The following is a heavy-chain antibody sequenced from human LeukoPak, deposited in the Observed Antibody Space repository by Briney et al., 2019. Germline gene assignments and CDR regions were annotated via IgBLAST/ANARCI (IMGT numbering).Heavy chain of an antibody. V-gene: IGHV4-39*07. CDR3: ARALAVSRYSYGYGYFDY. J-gene: IGHJ4*02. Sequence: SETLSLTCTVSGGSISNYYWSWIRQPPGKGLEWIGSIYYSGSTYYNPSLKSRVTISVDTSKNQFSLKLSSVTAADTAVYYCARALAVSRYSYGYGYFDYWGQGTLVTVSS. D-gene: IGHD5-18*01. CDR1: GGSISNYY. CDR2: IYYSGST.